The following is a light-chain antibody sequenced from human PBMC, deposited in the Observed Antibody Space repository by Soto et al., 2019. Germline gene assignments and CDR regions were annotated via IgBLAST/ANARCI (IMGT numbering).Light chain of an antibody. CDR1: SNDVGGYNL. V-gene: IGLV2-23*02. Sequence: QSALTQPASVSGSPGQSITISCTGTSNDVGGYNLVSWFQQHPGKGPKLMISEVNKRPSGVSNRFSGSKSANTASLTISGLQAEDEADYYCCSHVGGSSPQWVFGGGTKLTVL. J-gene: IGLJ3*02. CDR3: CSHVGGSSPQWV. CDR2: EVN.